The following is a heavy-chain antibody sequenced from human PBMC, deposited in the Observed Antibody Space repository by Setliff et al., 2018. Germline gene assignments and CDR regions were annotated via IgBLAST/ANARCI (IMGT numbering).Heavy chain of an antibody. V-gene: IGHV4-4*08. CDR3: AREPTRTGGFYYLDV. J-gene: IGHJ6*03. D-gene: IGHD2-2*01. CDR1: GASISNYY. CDR2: IDSRGST. Sequence: SETLSLTCSVSGASISNYYWSWIRQPPGKGLEWIGYIDSRGSTNYNPSLKSRVAISRDKSTNQLSLELRSVTAADTAVYYCAREPTRTGGFYYLDVWGEGTTVTVSS.